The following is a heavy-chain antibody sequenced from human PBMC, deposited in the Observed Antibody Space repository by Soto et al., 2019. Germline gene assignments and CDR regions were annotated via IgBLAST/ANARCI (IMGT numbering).Heavy chain of an antibody. CDR2: IYYNENT. CDR1: SFAIMRSHW. V-gene: IGHV4-4*02. J-gene: IGHJ3*02. D-gene: IGHD6-13*01. Sequence: SDTLSLTCYIYSFAIMRSHWWSSVRQTPGKALELIAEIYYNENTNYNPSLKCCVTILVDKSKNQFSLNLIFVTAADTAMYYCAGDPVAASGTAFDIWGQGTMVT. CDR3: AGDPVAASGTAFDI.